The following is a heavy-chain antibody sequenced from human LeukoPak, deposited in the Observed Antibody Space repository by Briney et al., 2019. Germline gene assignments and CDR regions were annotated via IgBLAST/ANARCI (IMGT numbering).Heavy chain of an antibody. D-gene: IGHD3-10*01. CDR2: IYYSGST. V-gene: IGHV4-59*01. CDR1: GGSISRYY. Sequence: PSETLSLTCTVSGGSISRYYWSWIPHPPGKGLEWIGYIYYSGSTNYNPSLKSRVTISVDTSKNQFSLKLSSVTAADTAVYYGARAPRTMIRGVVMNYYFENCGQGTLVTVSS. CDR3: ARAPRTMIRGVVMNYYFEN. J-gene: IGHJ4*02.